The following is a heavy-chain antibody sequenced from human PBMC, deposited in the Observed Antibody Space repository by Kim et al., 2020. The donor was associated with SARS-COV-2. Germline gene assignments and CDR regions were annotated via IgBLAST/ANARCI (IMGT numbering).Heavy chain of an antibody. D-gene: IGHD2-15*01. Sequence: GGSLRLSCAASGFTFSSYWMSWVRQAPGKGLEWVANIKQDGSEKYYVDSVKGRFTISRDNAKNSLYLQMNSLRAEDTAVYYCARGAGIVVVVAALDFDYWGQGTLVTVSS. CDR3: ARGAGIVVVVAALDFDY. V-gene: IGHV3-7*04. CDR2: IKQDGSEK. J-gene: IGHJ4*02. CDR1: GFTFSSYW.